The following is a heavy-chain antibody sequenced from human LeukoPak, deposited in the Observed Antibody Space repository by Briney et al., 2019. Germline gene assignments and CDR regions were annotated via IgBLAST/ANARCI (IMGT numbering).Heavy chain of an antibody. CDR2: ISYDGSNK. CDR3: AKVPQVFTILGGMDV. Sequence: QSGGSLRLSCAASGFTFSTYGMHWVRQAPGKGLERVAVISYDGSNKYYADSVKGRFTISRDNPKNTLYLQMNSLRAEDTAVYYCAKVPQVFTILGGMDVWGQGTTVTVSS. V-gene: IGHV3-30*18. J-gene: IGHJ6*02. CDR1: GFTFSTYG. D-gene: IGHD3-9*01.